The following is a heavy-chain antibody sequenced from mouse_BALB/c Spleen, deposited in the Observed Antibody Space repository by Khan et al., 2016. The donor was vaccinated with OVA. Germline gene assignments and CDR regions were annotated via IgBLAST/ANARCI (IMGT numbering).Heavy chain of an antibody. CDR1: GFTFSNFG. D-gene: IGHD2-1*01. CDR2: ISSGSSTI. V-gene: IGHV5-17*02. J-gene: IGHJ1*01. CDR3: ARSGGNFRWYFDV. Sequence: EVELVESGGGLVQPGGSRKLSCAASGFTFSNFGMHWVRQAPKKGLEWVAYISSGSSTIYYVDTVKGRFTFSRDNPKNTLFLQMTSLRSGDTAMYYCARSGGNFRWYFDVWGAGTSVTVSA.